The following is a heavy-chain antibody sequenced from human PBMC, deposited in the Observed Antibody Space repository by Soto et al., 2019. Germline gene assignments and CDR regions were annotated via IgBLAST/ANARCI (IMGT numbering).Heavy chain of an antibody. D-gene: IGHD3-10*01. J-gene: IGHJ6*03. Sequence: ESGGGVVQPGRSLRLSCAASGFTFSSYGMHWVRQAPGKGLEWVAVIWYDGSNKYYADSVKGRFTISRDNSKNTLYLQMNSLRAEDTAVYYCARDRGLTHYYYYYMDVWGKGTTVTVSS. V-gene: IGHV3-33*01. CDR3: ARDRGLTHYYYYYMDV. CDR1: GFTFSSYG. CDR2: IWYDGSNK.